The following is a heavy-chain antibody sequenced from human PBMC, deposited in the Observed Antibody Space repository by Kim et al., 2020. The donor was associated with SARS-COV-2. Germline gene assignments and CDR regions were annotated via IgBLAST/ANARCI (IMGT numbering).Heavy chain of an antibody. V-gene: IGHV3-7*01. CDR3: ARDRSYSLDH. CDR1: GFTFSSNW. CDR2: IKEDGSER. Sequence: GGSLRLSCAASGFTFSSNWMSWVRQAPGKGLEWVAKIKEDGSERYYVSSVEGRFTISRDNAKNSLYLQMNSLRAEDTGVYYCARDRSYSLDHWGQGTLVTVSS. D-gene: IGHD1-26*01. J-gene: IGHJ4*02.